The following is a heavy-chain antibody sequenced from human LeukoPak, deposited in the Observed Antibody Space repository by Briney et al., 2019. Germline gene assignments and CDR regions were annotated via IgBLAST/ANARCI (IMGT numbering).Heavy chain of an antibody. V-gene: IGHV4-61*02. J-gene: IGHJ5*02. D-gene: IGHD3-10*01. Sequence: PSQTLSLTCTVSGGSISSGSYYWRWIRQPAGKGLEWIARIYTSGSTNYNPSLKSRVTISVDTSKNQCSLKLSSVTAADTAVYYCARDSMVRGVSWFDPWGQGTLVTVSS. CDR3: ARDSMVRGVSWFDP. CDR1: GGSISSGSYY. CDR2: IYTSGST.